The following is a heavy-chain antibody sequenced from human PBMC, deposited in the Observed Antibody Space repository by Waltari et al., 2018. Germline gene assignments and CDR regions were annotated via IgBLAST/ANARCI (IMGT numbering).Heavy chain of an antibody. D-gene: IGHD3-22*01. CDR2: ISWDGGST. V-gene: IGHV3-43*01. Sequence: VQLVQSGGVVVQPGGSLRLSCAASGFTFDDYTMHWVRQAPGKGLEWVSLISWDGGSTYYADSVKGRFTISRDNSKNSLYLQMNSLRTEDTALYYCARGLDSSGYYEEFSLHYWGQGTLVTVSS. CDR1: GFTFDDYT. CDR3: ARGLDSSGYYEEFSLHY. J-gene: IGHJ4*02.